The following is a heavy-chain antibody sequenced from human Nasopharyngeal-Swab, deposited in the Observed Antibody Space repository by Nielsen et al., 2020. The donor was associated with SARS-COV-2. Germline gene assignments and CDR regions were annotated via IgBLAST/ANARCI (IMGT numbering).Heavy chain of an antibody. CDR1: GGSISSYY. Sequence: SETLSLICTVSGGSISSYYWSWIRQPPGKGLEWIGYIYYSGSTNYNPSLKSRVTISVDTSKNQFSLKLSSVTAADTAVYYCAREEQSFDYWGQGTLVAVSS. CDR3: AREEQSFDY. J-gene: IGHJ4*02. D-gene: IGHD1-26*01. V-gene: IGHV4-59*12. CDR2: IYYSGST.